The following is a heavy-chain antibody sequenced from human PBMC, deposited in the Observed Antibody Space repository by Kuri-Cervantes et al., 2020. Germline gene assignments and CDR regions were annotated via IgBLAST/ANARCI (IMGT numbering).Heavy chain of an antibody. CDR2: MNPNSGNT. J-gene: IGHJ5*02. CDR1: GYTFTSYD. CDR3: ARDRRLWEIKPTNWFDP. V-gene: IGHV1-8*01. Sequence: ASVKVSCKASGYTFTSYDINWVRQATGQGLEWMGWMNPNSGNTSYAQKFQGRVTMTRDTSTSTVYMELSSLRSEDTAVYYCARDRRLWEIKPTNWFDPWGQGTLVTVSS. D-gene: IGHD3-16*01.